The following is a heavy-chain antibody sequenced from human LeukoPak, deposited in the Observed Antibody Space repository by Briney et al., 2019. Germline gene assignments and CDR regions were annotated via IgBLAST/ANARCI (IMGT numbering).Heavy chain of an antibody. CDR3: TTTTVMSIAFDI. CDR2: IKSKTDGGTT. Sequence: GGSLRLSCAASGFTFSNAWMSWVRQAPWKGLEWDGRIKSKTDGGTTDYAAPVKGRFTISRDDSKNTLYLQMNSLKTEDTAVYYCTTTTVMSIAFDIWGQGTMVTVSS. CDR1: GFTFSNAW. V-gene: IGHV3-15*01. J-gene: IGHJ3*02. D-gene: IGHD6-6*01.